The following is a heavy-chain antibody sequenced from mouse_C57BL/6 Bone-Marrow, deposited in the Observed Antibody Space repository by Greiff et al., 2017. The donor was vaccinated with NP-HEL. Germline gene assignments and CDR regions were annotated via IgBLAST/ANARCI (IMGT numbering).Heavy chain of an antibody. J-gene: IGHJ3*01. V-gene: IGHV1-61*01. CDR1: GYTFTSYW. CDR3: ARGGYSAWFAY. Sequence: VQLQQPGAELVRPGSSVKLSCKASGYTFTSYWMDWVKQRPGQGLEWIGNIYPSDSETHYNQKFKDKATLTVDKSSSTAYMQLSSLTSEDSAVYYCARGGYSAWFAYWGQGTLVTVSA. D-gene: IGHD2-3*01. CDR2: IYPSDSET.